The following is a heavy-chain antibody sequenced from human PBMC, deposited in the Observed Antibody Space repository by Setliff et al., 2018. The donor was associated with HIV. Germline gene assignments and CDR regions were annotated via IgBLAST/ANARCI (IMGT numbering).Heavy chain of an antibody. V-gene: IGHV1-46*01. CDR1: GYTFTSYH. J-gene: IGHJ6*03. CDR3: ARVPNRGEYYYYYYYMDV. D-gene: IGHD4-17*01. Sequence: ASVKVSCKASGYTFTSYHIHWVRQAPGQGLEWMGVISPSGGSTSYAQKFQGRVTMTRGTSSGTVYMELSGLRFEDTAMYYCARVPNRGEYYYYYYYMDVWGKGTTVTVSS. CDR2: ISPSGGST.